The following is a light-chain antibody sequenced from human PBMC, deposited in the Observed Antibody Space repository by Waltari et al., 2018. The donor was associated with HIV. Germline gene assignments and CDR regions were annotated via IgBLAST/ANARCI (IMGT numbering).Light chain of an antibody. J-gene: IGKJ2*01. V-gene: IGKV1-12*01. CDR1: QNIGRS. Sequence: IQMTQSPSSVSVSVGGGVSINCRASQNIGRSLAWYQLRPGKAPNLLVYAASRLNDGVPARFHATGSKSNFTLDISNLQSEDFAVYVCQQATSFPHTFG. CDR2: AAS. CDR3: QQATSFPHT.